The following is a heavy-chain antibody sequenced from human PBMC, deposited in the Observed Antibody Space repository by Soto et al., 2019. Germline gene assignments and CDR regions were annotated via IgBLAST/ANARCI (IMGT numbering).Heavy chain of an antibody. CDR3: ARDLRMVYAIDFDY. D-gene: IGHD2-8*01. CDR2: ISSSGSTI. Sequence: EVQLVESGGGLVQPGGSLRLSCAASGFTFSSYSMNWVRQAPGKGLEWVSYISSSGSTIYYADSVKGRFTISRDNAKNSLYLQRISLRDEDTAVYYCARDLRMVYAIDFDYWGQATLVTVSS. V-gene: IGHV3-48*02. CDR1: GFTFSSYS. J-gene: IGHJ4*02.